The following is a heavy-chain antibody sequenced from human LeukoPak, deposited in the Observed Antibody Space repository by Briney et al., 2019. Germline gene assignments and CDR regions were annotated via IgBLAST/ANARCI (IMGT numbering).Heavy chain of an antibody. Sequence: SGGSLRLSCAASGFTFSSYAMSWVRQAPGKGLEWVSAISGSGGSTYYADSVKGRFTVSRDNSKNTLYLQMNSLTAEDTAVYYCARDDRGIAAAGFFDYWGQGTLVTVSS. CDR1: GFTFSSYA. D-gene: IGHD6-13*01. CDR2: ISGSGGST. CDR3: ARDDRGIAAAGFFDY. J-gene: IGHJ4*02. V-gene: IGHV3-23*01.